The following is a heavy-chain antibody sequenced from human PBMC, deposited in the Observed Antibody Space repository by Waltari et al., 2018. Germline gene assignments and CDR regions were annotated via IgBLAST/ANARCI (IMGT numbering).Heavy chain of an antibody. D-gene: IGHD5-18*01. V-gene: IGHV4-39*01. Sequence: QLQLQESGPGLVKPSETLSLTCTVSGGSIRSTTYYWGWVPQSPGKGVDWLGSMCYGGLPKYNPARRSSDTISVDTAKNQFSLKLSSLTDAGTAVFYCARQGSDGYGGFDSWGQGTLVTVSS. CDR2: MCYGGLP. CDR3: ARQGSDGYGGFDS. J-gene: IGHJ4*02. CDR1: GGSIRSTTYY.